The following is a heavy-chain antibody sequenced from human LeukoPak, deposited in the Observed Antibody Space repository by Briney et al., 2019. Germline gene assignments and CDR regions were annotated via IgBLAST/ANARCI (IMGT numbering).Heavy chain of an antibody. CDR3: ARGRGWNDALYYYGMDV. CDR1: GGSFSGYY. D-gene: IGHD1-1*01. V-gene: IGHV4-34*01. Sequence: KPSETLSLTCAVYGGSFSGYYWSWIRQPPGKGLEWIGEINHSGSTNYNPSLKSRVTISVDTSKNQFSLKLSSVTAADTAVYYCARGRGWNDALYYYGMDVWGQGTTVTVSS. CDR2: INHSGST. J-gene: IGHJ6*02.